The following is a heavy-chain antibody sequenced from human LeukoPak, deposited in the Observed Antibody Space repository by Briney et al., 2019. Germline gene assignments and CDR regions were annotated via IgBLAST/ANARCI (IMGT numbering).Heavy chain of an antibody. CDR1: GYTFTSYG. Sequence: ASVKVSCKASGYTFTSYGISWVRQAPGQGLEWMGWISAYNGNTNYAQKLQGRVTMTTDTSTSTACMELRSLRSDDTAVYYCARVRIVGAFDYWGQGTLVTVSS. CDR3: ARVRIVGAFDY. V-gene: IGHV1-18*01. D-gene: IGHD1-26*01. CDR2: ISAYNGNT. J-gene: IGHJ4*02.